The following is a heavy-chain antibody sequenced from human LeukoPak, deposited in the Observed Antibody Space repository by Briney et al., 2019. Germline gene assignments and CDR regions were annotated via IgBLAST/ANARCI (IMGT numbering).Heavy chain of an antibody. V-gene: IGHV4-39*01. CDR1: GDSIISNIYW. CDR3: ARRRNNFDFYDV. Sequence: SETLSLTCTVSGDSIISNIYWWDWVRLPPGKGLEWIGTTFYTGRTFYSPSLKSRVTISVDTSKNQFSLDLSSATAADTAVYYCARRRNNFDFYDVWGQGTRVTVSS. CDR2: TFYTGRT. J-gene: IGHJ3*01. D-gene: IGHD3/OR15-3a*01.